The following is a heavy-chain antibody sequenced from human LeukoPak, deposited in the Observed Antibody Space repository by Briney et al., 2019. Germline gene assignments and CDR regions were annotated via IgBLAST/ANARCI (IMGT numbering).Heavy chain of an antibody. J-gene: IGHJ1*01. Sequence: ASVKVSCKASGYTFTSHHMHWVRQAPGQGLEWMGIINPSGGSTSYAQKFQGRVTMTRDMSTSTVYMELSSLRSEDTAVYYCARDVADIAAAGTEYFQHWGQGTLVTVSS. CDR1: GYTFTSHH. V-gene: IGHV1-46*01. CDR3: ARDVADIAAAGTEYFQH. D-gene: IGHD6-13*01. CDR2: INPSGGST.